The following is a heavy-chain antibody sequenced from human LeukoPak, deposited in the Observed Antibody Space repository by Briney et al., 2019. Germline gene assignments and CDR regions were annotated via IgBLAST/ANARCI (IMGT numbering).Heavy chain of an antibody. D-gene: IGHD6-6*01. Sequence: AGSLRLSCAASGFTFSSYSMNWVRQAPGKGLKWVSYISSSSSTIYYADSVKGRFTISRGNAKNSLYLQMNSLRAEDTAVYYCAREGSSSSDAFDIWGQGTMVTVSS. CDR1: GFTFSSYS. V-gene: IGHV3-48*01. CDR2: ISSSSSTI. J-gene: IGHJ3*02. CDR3: AREGSSSSDAFDI.